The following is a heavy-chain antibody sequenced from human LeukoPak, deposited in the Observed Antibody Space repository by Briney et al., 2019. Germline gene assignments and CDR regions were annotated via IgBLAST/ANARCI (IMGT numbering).Heavy chain of an antibody. D-gene: IGHD6-13*01. CDR1: GFTFSSYG. CDR3: AREGGYSSSWTDMVYFDY. CDR2: IYSGGST. V-gene: IGHV3-53*01. Sequence: GGSLRLSCAASGFTFSSYGMSWVRQAPGKGLEWVSVIYSGGSTYYADSVKGRFTISRDNSKNTLYLQMNSLRAEDTAVYYCAREGGYSSSWTDMVYFDYWGQGTLVTVSS. J-gene: IGHJ4*02.